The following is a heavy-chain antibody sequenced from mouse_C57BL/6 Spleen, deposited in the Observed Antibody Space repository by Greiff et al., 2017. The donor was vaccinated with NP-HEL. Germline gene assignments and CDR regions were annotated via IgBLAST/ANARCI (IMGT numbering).Heavy chain of an antibody. CDR2: ISYDGSN. CDR1: GYSITSGYY. D-gene: IGHD1-1*01. CDR3: ASPYYYGSSYGWYFDV. V-gene: IGHV3-6*01. Sequence: EVKLLESGPGLVKPSQSLSLTCSVTGYSITSGYYWNWIRQFPGNQLEWMGYISYDGSNNYNPSFKNRISITRDTSKNQFFLKLNSVTTEDTATYYCASPYYYGSSYGWYFDVWGTGTTVTVSS. J-gene: IGHJ1*03.